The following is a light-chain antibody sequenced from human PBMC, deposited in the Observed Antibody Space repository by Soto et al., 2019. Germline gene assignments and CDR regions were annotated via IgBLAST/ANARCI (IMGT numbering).Light chain of an antibody. CDR2: EVS. V-gene: IGLV2-14*01. CDR3: SSNTSTSTRV. J-gene: IGLJ1*01. CDR1: SSDVGGYNY. Sequence: QSALTQPAFVSGSPGQSITISCTGTSSDVGGYNYVSWYQHPPGKAPKLMISEVSNRPSGVSNRFSGSKSGNTASLTISGLQAEDEADYYCSSNTSTSTRVFGTGTKLTGL.